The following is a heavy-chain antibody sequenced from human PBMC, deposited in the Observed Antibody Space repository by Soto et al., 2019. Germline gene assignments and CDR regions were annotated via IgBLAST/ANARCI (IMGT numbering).Heavy chain of an antibody. D-gene: IGHD3-22*01. Sequence: PIRLPCSAVEFSFCIYAMDLFRQDPGKGLEYVSSISTNGGSTDYADSVKGRFTISRDNSKNTVYLQMSSLRVEDTAVYYCVKGEYYYDSSGYYPFDYWGQGTLVTVSS. CDR2: ISTNGGST. V-gene: IGHV3-64D*06. CDR1: EFSFCIYA. J-gene: IGHJ4*02. CDR3: VKGEYYYDSSGYYPFDY.